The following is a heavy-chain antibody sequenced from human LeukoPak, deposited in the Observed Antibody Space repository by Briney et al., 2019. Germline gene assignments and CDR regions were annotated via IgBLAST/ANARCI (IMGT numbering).Heavy chain of an antibody. J-gene: IGHJ4*02. CDR2: TRNKAYSYTT. Sequence: PGGSLRHSCAASGFTFSDHYMDWVRQAPGKGLEWVGRTRNKAYSYTTEYAASVKGRFTISRDDSKNLVLLQMNSLKTEDTAVYYCARGLRSYEPPSFFDFWGQGTLVSVSS. V-gene: IGHV3-72*01. D-gene: IGHD1-26*01. CDR3: ARGLRSYEPPSFFDF. CDR1: GFTFSDHY.